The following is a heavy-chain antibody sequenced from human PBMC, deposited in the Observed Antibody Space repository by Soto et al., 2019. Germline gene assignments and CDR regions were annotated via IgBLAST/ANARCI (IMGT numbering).Heavy chain of an antibody. Sequence: PSETLSLTCTVSGGSVSSGSYYWSWIRQPPGKGLEWIGYIYYSGSTNYNPSLKSRVTISVDTSKNQSSLKLSSVTAADTAVYYCARGTSGDFDYWGQGTLVTVSS. CDR2: IYYSGST. J-gene: IGHJ4*02. CDR3: ARGTSGDFDY. D-gene: IGHD3-10*01. V-gene: IGHV4-61*01. CDR1: GGSVSSGSYY.